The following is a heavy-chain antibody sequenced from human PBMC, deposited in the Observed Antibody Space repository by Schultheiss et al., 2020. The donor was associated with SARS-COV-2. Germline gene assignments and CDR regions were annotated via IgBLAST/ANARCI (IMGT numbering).Heavy chain of an antibody. V-gene: IGHV4-61*08. CDR1: GGSISSGGYY. CDR3: ARNADLRFLEWLSPTSPFDP. J-gene: IGHJ5*02. Sequence: SQTLSLTCTVSGGSISSGGYYWSWIRQPPGKGLEWIGYIYYSGSTNYNPSLKSRVTISVDTSKNQFSLKLSSVTAADTAVYYCARNADLRFLEWLSPTSPFDPWGQGTLVTVSS. CDR2: IYYSGST. D-gene: IGHD3-3*01.